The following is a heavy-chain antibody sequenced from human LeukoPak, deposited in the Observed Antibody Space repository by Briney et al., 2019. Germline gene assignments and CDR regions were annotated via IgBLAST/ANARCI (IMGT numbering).Heavy chain of an antibody. J-gene: IGHJ6*03. V-gene: IGHV4-34*01. CDR3: ARGRRKFCTGSHCYYYYYMDV. CDR1: VGSFNDNY. D-gene: IGHD2-8*02. CDR2: INHSGST. Sequence: PSETLSLTCAVYVGSFNDNYWTWLRQPPGKGLEWIGEINHSGSTNYNPSLRGRVAMSVDLSKNQFSLNLTSVTAADTAVYYCARGRRKFCTGSHCYYYYYMDVWGTGTPVTVSS.